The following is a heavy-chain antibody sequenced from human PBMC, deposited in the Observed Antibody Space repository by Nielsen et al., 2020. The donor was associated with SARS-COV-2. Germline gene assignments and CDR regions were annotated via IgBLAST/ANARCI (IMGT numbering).Heavy chain of an antibody. CDR2: IYYSGST. V-gene: IGHV4-59*12. J-gene: IGHJ4*02. CDR1: GGSISSYY. CDR3: ARASLVDMTTD. Sequence: SETLSLTCTVSGGSISSYYWSWIRQPPGKGLEWIGYIYYSGSTNYNPSLKSRVTISVDKSKNQFSLKLSSVTAADTAVYYCARASLVDMTTDWGQGTLVPVS. D-gene: IGHD5-12*01.